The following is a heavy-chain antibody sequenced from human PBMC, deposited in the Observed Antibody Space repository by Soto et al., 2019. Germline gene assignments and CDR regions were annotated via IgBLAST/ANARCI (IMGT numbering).Heavy chain of an antibody. Sequence: EGQLVESGGGLVQPGGSLRLSCTASAFSLSDQYLDWVRQAPGQGLEWVGRTVNKAFSYTTEYAAAVKGRFTISRDDSENSLYLQMTSLRTDDTAVYYCVAERYAGVDYWGQGALVTVSS. CDR2: TVNKAFSYTT. V-gene: IGHV3-72*01. CDR1: AFSLSDQY. D-gene: IGHD2-2*01. CDR3: VAERYAGVDY. J-gene: IGHJ4*02.